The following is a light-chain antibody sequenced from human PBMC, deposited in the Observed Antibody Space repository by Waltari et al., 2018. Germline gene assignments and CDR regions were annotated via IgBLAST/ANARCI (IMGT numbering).Light chain of an antibody. CDR1: QDIVKY. J-gene: IGKJ2*01. Sequence: DTLMTQSPSSLSASVGDRVTVTCQASQDIVKYVNWYQQRPGKAPKILIFDASNLAKGVPSRFSGSGSGTDFTFTITNLRPEDIATYYCQQYDNLPYTFGQGTKLEI. V-gene: IGKV1-33*01. CDR3: QQYDNLPYT. CDR2: DAS.